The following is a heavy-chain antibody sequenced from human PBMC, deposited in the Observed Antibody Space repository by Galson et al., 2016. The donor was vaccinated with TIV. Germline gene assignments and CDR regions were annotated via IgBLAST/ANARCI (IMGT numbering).Heavy chain of an antibody. CDR3: ARAKRWNYGIDV. CDR1: GFTFSSYD. J-gene: IGHJ6*02. D-gene: IGHD1-1*01. Sequence: SLRLSCAASGFTFSSYDMHWVRLTTEKGLEWVSVIGTAGATNYPASVKGRFTIYRENAKNSLYRQMNSLRAGDTAVYYCARAKRWNYGIDVWGQGPTVTVSS. CDR2: IGTAGAT. V-gene: IGHV3-13*01.